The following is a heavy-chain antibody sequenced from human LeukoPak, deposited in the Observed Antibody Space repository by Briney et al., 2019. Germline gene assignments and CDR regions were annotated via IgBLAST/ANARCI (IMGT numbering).Heavy chain of an antibody. CDR2: INPSGGST. CDR3: ARETDFWSGYYSRNHYGMDV. J-gene: IGHJ6*02. Sequence: ASLKVSCKASGYTFTSYYMHWVRQAPGQGLEWMGIINPSGGSTSYAQKFQGRVTMTRDTSTSTVYMELSSLRSEDTAVYYCARETDFWSGYYSRNHYGMDVWGQGTTVTVSS. V-gene: IGHV1-46*01. D-gene: IGHD3-3*01. CDR1: GYTFTSYY.